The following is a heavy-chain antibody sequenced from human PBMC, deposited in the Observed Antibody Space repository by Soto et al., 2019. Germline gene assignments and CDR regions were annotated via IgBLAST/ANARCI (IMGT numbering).Heavy chain of an antibody. J-gene: IGHJ6*02. CDR2: ISGSGGST. CDR1: GITFGNYA. CDR3: AKVSGFSYGNDYYYGMDV. Sequence: GGSLRLSCAASGITFGNYAMNWVRQAQGKGLEWVSGISGSGGSTYYADSVKGRISISRDNFKHTVYLQMNNLRADDTAVYYCAKVSGFSYGNDYYYGMDVWGQGTAVTVSS. D-gene: IGHD5-18*01. V-gene: IGHV3-23*01.